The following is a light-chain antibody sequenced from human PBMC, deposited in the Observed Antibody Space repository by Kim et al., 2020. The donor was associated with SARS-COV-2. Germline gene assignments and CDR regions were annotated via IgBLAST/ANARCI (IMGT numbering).Light chain of an antibody. Sequence: QAGLTQPPSVSKGLRQTATLTCTGNSNNVGDQGAAWLQHHQGHPPKLLSYRDNNRPSGISERSSASRSENTASLTITGLQPEDEADYYCSAWDSSLSVWVFGGGTQLTVL. CDR3: SAWDSSLSVWV. V-gene: IGLV10-54*01. CDR2: RDN. CDR1: SNNVGDQG. J-gene: IGLJ3*02.